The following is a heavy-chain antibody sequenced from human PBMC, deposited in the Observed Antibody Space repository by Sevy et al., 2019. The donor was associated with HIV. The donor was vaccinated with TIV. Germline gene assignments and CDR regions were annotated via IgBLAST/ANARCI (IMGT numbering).Heavy chain of an antibody. J-gene: IGHJ4*02. CDR1: GYTFTGYY. D-gene: IGHD3-22*01. CDR3: ARGSPHSYDSSGQNDY. CDR2: INPNSGGT. V-gene: IGHV1-2*06. Sequence: ASVKVSCKASGYTFTGYYMHWVRQAPGQGLEWMGRINPNSGGTNYAQKFQGRVTMTRDTSISTAYMELSRLRSDDTAVYYCARGSPHSYDSSGQNDYWGQGSLVTVSS.